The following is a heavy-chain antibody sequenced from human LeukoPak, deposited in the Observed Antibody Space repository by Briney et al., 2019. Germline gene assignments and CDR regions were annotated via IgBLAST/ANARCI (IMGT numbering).Heavy chain of an antibody. CDR2: INPNSGGT. J-gene: IGHJ6*02. V-gene: IGHV1-2*04. Sequence: ASVKVSCKASGYTFTGYYMHWVRQAPGQGLEWMGWINPNSGGTNYAQKFQGWVTMTRDTSISTAYMELSRLRSDDTAVYYCARDLGYSYGLDNYYYYGMDVWGQGTTVTVSS. CDR1: GYTFTGYY. CDR3: ARDLGYSYGLDNYYYYGMDV. D-gene: IGHD5-18*01.